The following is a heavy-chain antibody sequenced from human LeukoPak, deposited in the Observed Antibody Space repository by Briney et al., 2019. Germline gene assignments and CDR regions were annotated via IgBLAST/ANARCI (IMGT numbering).Heavy chain of an antibody. D-gene: IGHD3-3*01. CDR3: ARWELDSWSGLGGTWFDP. CDR2: IYTSGST. CDR1: GGSISSYY. Sequence: SETLSLACTVSGGSISSYYWTCIRQPAGKGLEWIGRIYTSGSTNYNPSLKSRVTMSVDTSKNQFSLKVTSVTAADTAVYYCARWELDSWSGLGGTWFDPWGQGTLVTVSS. J-gene: IGHJ5*02. V-gene: IGHV4-4*07.